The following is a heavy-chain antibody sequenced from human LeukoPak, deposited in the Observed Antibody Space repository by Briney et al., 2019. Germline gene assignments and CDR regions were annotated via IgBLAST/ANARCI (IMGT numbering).Heavy chain of an antibody. V-gene: IGHV3-11*01. D-gene: IGHD2/OR15-2a*01. CDR1: GFTFSDYY. CDR2: FSSSGSTI. Sequence: GGSLRLSCAASGFTFSDYYMSWIRQAPGKGLDWVSHFSSSGSTIYYADSVKGRFTISRDNAKNSLYLQMNSLRAEDTAVYYCAREGAEYVYYYYGMDVWGQGTTVTVSS. CDR3: AREGAEYVYYYYGMDV. J-gene: IGHJ6*02.